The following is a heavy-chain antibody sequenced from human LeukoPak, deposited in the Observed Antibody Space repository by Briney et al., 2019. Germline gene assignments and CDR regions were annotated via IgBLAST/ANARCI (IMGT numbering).Heavy chain of an antibody. CDR3: ARTPGSSSIYYYGMDV. CDR1: GYTFTGYY. Sequence: ASVKVSCKASGYTFTGYYMHWVRQAPGQGLEWMGWINPNSGGANYAQKFQGRVTMTRDTSISTAYMELSWLRFDDTAVYYCARTPGSSSIYYYGMDVWGQGTTVTVSS. J-gene: IGHJ6*02. D-gene: IGHD6-6*01. V-gene: IGHV1-2*02. CDR2: INPNSGGA.